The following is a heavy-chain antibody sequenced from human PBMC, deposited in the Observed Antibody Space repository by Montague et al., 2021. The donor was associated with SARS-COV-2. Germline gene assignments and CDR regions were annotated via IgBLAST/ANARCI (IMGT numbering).Heavy chain of an antibody. CDR2: IYYSGST. CDR1: GGSISSYY. D-gene: IGHD3-22*01. J-gene: IGHJ3*02. Sequence: SETLSLTCTVSGGSISSYYWSWIRQPPGKGLEWIGYIYYSGSTNYNPSLKSRGTISVDTSKNQFSLKLSSVTAADTAVYYCAREGRYYYDSSGPGAFDIWGQGTMVTVSS. CDR3: AREGRYYYDSSGPGAFDI. V-gene: IGHV4-59*01.